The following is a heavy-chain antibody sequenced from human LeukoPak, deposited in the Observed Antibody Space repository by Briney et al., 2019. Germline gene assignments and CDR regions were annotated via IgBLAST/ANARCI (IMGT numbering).Heavy chain of an antibody. Sequence: MPGGSLRLSCAASGFTFSDYYMSWIRQAPGKGLEWVSYISSSSSYTNYADSVKGRFTISRDNAKNSLYLQMNSLRAEDTAVYYCATHFWSGYSSFDYWGQGTLVTVCS. CDR2: ISSSSSYT. J-gene: IGHJ4*02. CDR3: ATHFWSGYSSFDY. V-gene: IGHV3-11*06. D-gene: IGHD3-3*02. CDR1: GFTFSDYY.